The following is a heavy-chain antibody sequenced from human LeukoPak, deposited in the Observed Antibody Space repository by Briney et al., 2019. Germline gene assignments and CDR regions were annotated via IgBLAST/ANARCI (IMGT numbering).Heavy chain of an antibody. CDR1: GFTFSSYE. CDR3: ASPDSSSPEHY. CDR2: ISSSGSTI. D-gene: IGHD3-22*01. J-gene: IGHJ4*02. V-gene: IGHV3-48*03. Sequence: PGGSLRLSCAASGFTFSSYEMNWVRQAPGKGLEWVSYISSSGSTIYYADSVKGRFTVSRDNAKNSLYLQMNSLRAEDTAFYYCASPDSSSPEHYWGPGTLVTVSS.